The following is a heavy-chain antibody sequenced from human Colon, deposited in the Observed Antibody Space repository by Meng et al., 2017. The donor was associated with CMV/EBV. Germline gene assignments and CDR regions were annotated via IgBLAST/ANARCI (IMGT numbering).Heavy chain of an antibody. Sequence: ASVKVSCKASGYIFTSYGFSWVRQAPGQGLEWMGWISADNGDTNYSQKLQGRVTMTTDSSTSTAYMELRSLRSADTAVYYCAREYYDILTGGHRAYYYGMDVWGQGTTVTVSS. V-gene: IGHV1-18*01. CDR3: AREYYDILTGGHRAYYYGMDV. D-gene: IGHD3-9*01. CDR1: GYIFTSYG. J-gene: IGHJ6*02. CDR2: ISADNGDT.